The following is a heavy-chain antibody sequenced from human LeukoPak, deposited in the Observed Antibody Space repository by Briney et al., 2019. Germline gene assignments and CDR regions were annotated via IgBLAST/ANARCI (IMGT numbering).Heavy chain of an antibody. V-gene: IGHV3-23*01. D-gene: IGHD2-15*01. Sequence: GGSLRLSCAASGFTFSSYAMSWVRQAPGKGLEWVLAISGSGGSTYYADSVKGRFTISRDNSKNTLYLQMNSLRAEDTAVYYCAKQRNHRVEVAATFDYWGQGTLVTVSS. CDR3: AKQRNHRVEVAATFDY. J-gene: IGHJ4*02. CDR1: GFTFSSYA. CDR2: ISGSGGST.